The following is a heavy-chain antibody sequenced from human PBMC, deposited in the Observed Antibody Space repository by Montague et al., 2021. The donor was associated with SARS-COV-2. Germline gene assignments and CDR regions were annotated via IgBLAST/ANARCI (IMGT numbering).Heavy chain of an antibody. CDR1: GFSRNTDGMG. J-gene: IGHJ3*01. CDR2: IYWDGDQ. V-gene: IGHV2-5*02. Sequence: PALVKPTQTLTLTCVFSGFSRNTDGMGVAWIRRSPGKALEWLALIYWDGDQRYSPSLKTRLTITKDTSKNRVVLTMTNLDPVDTATYYCARRYDFYRAEAFDVWGQGTTLTVSS. D-gene: IGHD3-3*01. CDR3: ARRYDFYRAEAFDV.